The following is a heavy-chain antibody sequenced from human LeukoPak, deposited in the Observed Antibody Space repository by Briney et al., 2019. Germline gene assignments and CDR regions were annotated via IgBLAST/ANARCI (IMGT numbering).Heavy chain of an antibody. CDR2: INAGNGNT. V-gene: IGHV1-3*01. D-gene: IGHD3-10*01. CDR3: ARGRPITMVRGVIGPFDI. J-gene: IGHJ3*02. CDR1: GYTFTSYA. Sequence: ASVKVSCKASGYTFTSYAMHWVRQALGQRLEWMGWINAGNGNTKYSQKFQGRVTITRDTSASTAYMELSSLRSEDTAVYYCARGRPITMVRGVIGPFDIWGQGTMVTVSS.